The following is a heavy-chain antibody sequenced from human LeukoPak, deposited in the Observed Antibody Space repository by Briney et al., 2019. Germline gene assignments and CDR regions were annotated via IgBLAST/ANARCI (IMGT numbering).Heavy chain of an antibody. CDR3: ARDGRLLDI. V-gene: IGHV4-61*02. J-gene: IGHJ3*02. CDR1: GGSISSGSYY. D-gene: IGHD2-21*02. CDR2: IYTSGST. Sequence: SETLSLTCTVSGGSISSGSYYCSCIRQPGRKGEEWIGRIYTSGSTNYHPSLKSRVTISVDTSKHQFSLKLSSVTAADTAVYYCARDGRLLDIWRQRTMVTVSS.